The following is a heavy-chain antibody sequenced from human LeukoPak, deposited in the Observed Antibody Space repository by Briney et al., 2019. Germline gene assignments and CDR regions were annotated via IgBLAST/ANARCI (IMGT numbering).Heavy chain of an antibody. Sequence: QTLSLTCALSGDSVSSDSAAWNWIRQSPSRGLEWLGRTYYRSQRIIDYAVTVKTRITIKSDTSRNQFSLGPNTVTPEDAGVYACERGSGYYDTGSFSFVDNWGQGTLVTVSS. CDR3: ERGSGYYDTGSFSFVDN. CDR2: TYYRSQRII. V-gene: IGHV6-1*01. J-gene: IGHJ4*02. CDR1: GDSVSSDSAA. D-gene: IGHD3-22*01.